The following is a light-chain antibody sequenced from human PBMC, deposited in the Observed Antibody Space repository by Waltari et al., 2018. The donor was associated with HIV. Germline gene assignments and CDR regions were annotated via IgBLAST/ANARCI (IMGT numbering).Light chain of an antibody. CDR1: QNIKTL. V-gene: IGKV1-39*01. CDR2: GVS. Sequence: QLTQSPSSLSASLGDQVTITCRASQNIKTLLNWYQLRPGNAPRLLIYGVSGLPTGVPSRFTGGGSGADFTLTINNLQPEDFASYFCQQTYSVSITFGPGTRVEI. CDR3: QQTYSVSIT. J-gene: IGKJ5*01.